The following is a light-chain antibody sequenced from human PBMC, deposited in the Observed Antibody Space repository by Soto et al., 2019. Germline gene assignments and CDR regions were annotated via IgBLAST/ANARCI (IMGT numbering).Light chain of an antibody. Sequence: EIVLTQSPGTLSLSPGERVTLSCRASQNVRTNYLAWYQQKPGQAPRLLIYGASTRATGIPDRFSGSGSGTDFTLTISRLEPEDFAVYYCLQYGTFPRTFGQGTKVDIK. CDR1: QNVRTNY. J-gene: IGKJ1*01. CDR3: LQYGTFPRT. CDR2: GAS. V-gene: IGKV3-20*01.